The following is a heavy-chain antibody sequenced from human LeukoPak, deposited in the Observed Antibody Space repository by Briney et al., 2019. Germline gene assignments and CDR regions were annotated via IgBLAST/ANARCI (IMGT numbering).Heavy chain of an antibody. CDR2: INPSGGST. V-gene: IGHV1-46*01. CDR3: ARVKPNYYDSSAYGTFDI. D-gene: IGHD3-22*01. Sequence: ASVKVSCKASGYTFTGYYMHWVRQAPGQGLEWMGIINPSGGSTSYAQKFQGRVTMTRDTSTSTVYMELSSLRSEDTAVYYCARVKPNYYDSSAYGTFDIWGQGTMVTVSS. CDR1: GYTFTGYY. J-gene: IGHJ3*02.